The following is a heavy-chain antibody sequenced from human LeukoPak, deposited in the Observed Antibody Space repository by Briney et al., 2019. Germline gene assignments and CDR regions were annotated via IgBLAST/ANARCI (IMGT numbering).Heavy chain of an antibody. D-gene: IGHD6-13*01. CDR1: GYTLTGYY. Sequence: ASVKVSCKVSGYTLTGYYMHWVRQAPGQGLEWMGWINPNSGGTNYAQKFQGRVTMTRDTSISTAYMELSRLRSDDTAMYYCARGFAEQQLVSDSWGQGTLVTVSS. CDR3: ARGFAEQQLVSDS. V-gene: IGHV1-2*02. J-gene: IGHJ4*02. CDR2: INPNSGGT.